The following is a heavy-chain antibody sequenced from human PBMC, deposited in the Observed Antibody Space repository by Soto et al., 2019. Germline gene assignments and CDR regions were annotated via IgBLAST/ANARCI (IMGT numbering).Heavy chain of an antibody. D-gene: IGHD3-3*01. CDR2: INPNRGGT. V-gene: IGHV1-2*02. CDR3: ARVRGFWRVYYSFDI. J-gene: IGHJ3*02. Sequence: ASVKVSCKASGYTFTGYYMHWVRQAPGQGLEWMGWINPNRGGTNNAQKFKGGVTMPRDTSISTANRELSRLRSDDRAVYYCARVRGFWRVYYSFDIWVQGTMVTVSS. CDR1: GYTFTGYY.